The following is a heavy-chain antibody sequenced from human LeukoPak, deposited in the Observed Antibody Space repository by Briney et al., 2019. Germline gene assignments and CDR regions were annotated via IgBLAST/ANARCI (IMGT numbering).Heavy chain of an antibody. V-gene: IGHV4-59*01. CDR2: IYYSGST. Sequence: SETLSLTCTVSGDSTSSYSWNWIRQPPGKGLEWIGYIYYSGSTNYNPSLKSRVTISVDTSKNHFSLKLTSVTAADTAVYYCARGVYPGASEYSSSSGLFDYWGQGTLVTVSS. D-gene: IGHD6-6*01. CDR1: GDSTSSYS. J-gene: IGHJ4*02. CDR3: ARGVYPGASEYSSSSGLFDY.